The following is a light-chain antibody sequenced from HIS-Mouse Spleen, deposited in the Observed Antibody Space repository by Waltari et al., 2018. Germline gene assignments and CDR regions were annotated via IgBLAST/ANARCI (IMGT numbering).Light chain of an antibody. CDR2: EVS. CDR1: SSDVGGYNY. J-gene: IGLJ3*02. Sequence: QSALTQPASVSGSPGQSITIPCTGTSSDVGGYNYVSWYQQHTGKAPKLMIYEVSNRPSGVSNRFSGSKSGNTDSLTISELQAEDEADYYCSSYTSSSSWVFGGGTKLTVL. CDR3: SSYTSSSSWV. V-gene: IGLV2-14*01.